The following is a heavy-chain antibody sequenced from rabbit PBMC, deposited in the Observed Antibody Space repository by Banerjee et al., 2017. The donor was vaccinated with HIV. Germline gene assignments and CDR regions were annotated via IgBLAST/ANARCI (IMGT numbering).Heavy chain of an antibody. CDR3: ARDLPISGGYSFDL. Sequence: QQLVESGGGLVKPGASLTLTCTASGFSFSSAYYMCWVRQAPGKGLEWIAGIYTGSSGRTYYASWVNGRFSVSRSTSLNTVTLQMTSLTAADTATYFCARDLPISGGYSFDLWGQGTLVT. D-gene: IGHD1-1*01. CDR1: GFSFSSAYY. J-gene: IGHJ4*01. V-gene: IGHV1S40*01. CDR2: IYTGSSGRT.